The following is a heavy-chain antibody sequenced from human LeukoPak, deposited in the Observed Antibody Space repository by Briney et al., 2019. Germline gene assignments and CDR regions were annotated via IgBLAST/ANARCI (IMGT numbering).Heavy chain of an antibody. CDR3: ARDIYGDYYYDY. V-gene: IGHV3-30-3*01. Sequence: GGSLRLSCAASGFTFNTYTIYWVRQAPGKGLEWVAVISYDESNKYYADSVKGRFTISRDNAKNSLYLQMNSLRAEDTAVYYCARDIYGDYYYDYWGQGTLVTVSS. CDR2: ISYDESNK. CDR1: GFTFNTYT. D-gene: IGHD4-17*01. J-gene: IGHJ4*02.